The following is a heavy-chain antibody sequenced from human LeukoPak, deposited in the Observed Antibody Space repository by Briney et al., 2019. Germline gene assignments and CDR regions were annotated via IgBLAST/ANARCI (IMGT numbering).Heavy chain of an antibody. V-gene: IGHV3-23*01. Sequence: GGSLRLSCAASGFTFSSYAMSWVRQAPGKGLEWASAISGSGGSTYYADSVKGRFTISRDNSKNTLYLQMNSLRAEDTAVYYCAKAQVRYFDWLSHPFYYYCGMDVWGQGTTVTVSS. CDR1: GFTFSSYA. CDR2: ISGSGGST. CDR3: AKAQVRYFDWLSHPFYYYCGMDV. D-gene: IGHD3-9*01. J-gene: IGHJ6*02.